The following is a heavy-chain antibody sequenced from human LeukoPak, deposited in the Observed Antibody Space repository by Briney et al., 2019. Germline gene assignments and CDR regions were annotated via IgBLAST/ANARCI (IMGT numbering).Heavy chain of an antibody. Sequence: GGSLRLSCEASGFTFSRYWMYWVRQAPGKGLVWVARISSDGTIINYADSVRGRFTISRDNAKNTLNLQMNSLRVEDTAVYYCVKDWSWSFDYWGQGALVTVSS. J-gene: IGHJ4*02. CDR1: GFTFSRYW. CDR3: VKDWSWSFDY. V-gene: IGHV3-74*01. D-gene: IGHD6-13*01. CDR2: ISSDGTII.